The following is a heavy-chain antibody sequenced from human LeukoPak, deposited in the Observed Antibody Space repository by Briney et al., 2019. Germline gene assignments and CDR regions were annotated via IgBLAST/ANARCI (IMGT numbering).Heavy chain of an antibody. CDR3: ARLDYGDYPY. CDR1: GYTFTGYY. CDR2: INPNSGAT. J-gene: IGHJ4*02. Sequence: ASVKVSCKASGYTFTGYYVYWVRQAPGQGLGWMGWINPNSGATSYAQKFQGRVTMTRDTSISTAYMELSGLRSDDTAVYYCARLDYGDYPYWGQGTLVTVSS. V-gene: IGHV1-2*02. D-gene: IGHD4-17*01.